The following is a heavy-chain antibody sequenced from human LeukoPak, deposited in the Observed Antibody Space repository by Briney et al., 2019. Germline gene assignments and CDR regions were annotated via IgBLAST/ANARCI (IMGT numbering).Heavy chain of an antibody. CDR2: IYYSGST. CDR3: AREPRNPPNDAFDI. Sequence: NPSETLSLICTVSGYSISSGYYWTWIRQPPGKGLEWIGYIYYSGSTNYNPSLKSRVTISVDTSKNQFSLKLSSVTAADTAVYYCAREPRNPPNDAFDIWGQGTMVTVSS. CDR1: GYSISSGYY. J-gene: IGHJ3*02. V-gene: IGHV4-61*01.